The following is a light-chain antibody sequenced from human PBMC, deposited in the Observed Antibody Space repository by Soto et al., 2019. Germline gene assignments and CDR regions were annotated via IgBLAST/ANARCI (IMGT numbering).Light chain of an antibody. CDR2: EVS. CDR1: SSDVGGYNY. J-gene: IGLJ1*01. V-gene: IGLV2-14*01. CDR3: SSYTSSSPLV. Sequence: QSALTQPASVSGSPGQSITISCTGTSSDVGGYNYVSWYQQHPGKAPKRMIYEVSNRPSGVSNRFSGSKSGNTASLTISGLQAEDEAGYYCSSYTSSSPLVFGTGTKVTVL.